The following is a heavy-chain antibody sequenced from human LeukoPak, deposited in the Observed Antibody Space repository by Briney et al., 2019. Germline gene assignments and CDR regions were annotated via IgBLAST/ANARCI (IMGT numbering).Heavy chain of an antibody. J-gene: IGHJ4*02. D-gene: IGHD3-10*01. CDR1: GFTFSTYG. Sequence: GRSLTLSCAASGFTFSTYGTHWVRQAPGKGLEWVAVISYDGSNKYYADSVKGRFTISRDKSKNTLYLQMNSLRAEDTAVYYCAKDRGSGSYYGGDYWGQGTLVTVSS. CDR3: AKDRGSGSYYGGDY. CDR2: ISYDGSNK. V-gene: IGHV3-30*18.